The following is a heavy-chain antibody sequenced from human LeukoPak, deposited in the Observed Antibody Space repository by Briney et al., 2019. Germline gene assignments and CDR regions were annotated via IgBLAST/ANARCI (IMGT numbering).Heavy chain of an antibody. CDR3: TKLGAVAGTDY. J-gene: IGHJ4*02. V-gene: IGHV3-74*01. CDR2: INGDGRNI. Sequence: GGSLRLSCVASGFTFSSYWMHWVRQDPRKGLVWVSRINGDGRNINYADSVRGRFTISRDNAKNTLYLQMNSLRAEDTALYYCTKLGAVAGTDYWGQGTLVTVSS. CDR1: GFTFSSYW. D-gene: IGHD6-19*01.